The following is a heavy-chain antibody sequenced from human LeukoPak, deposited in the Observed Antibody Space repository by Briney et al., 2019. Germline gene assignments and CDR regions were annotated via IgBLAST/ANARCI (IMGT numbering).Heavy chain of an antibody. CDR1: GYTFTSYY. D-gene: IGHD3-9*01. J-gene: IGHJ6*03. CDR3: ARDGGYDILTGYWRPGYYMDV. CDR2: INPSGGST. V-gene: IGHV1-46*01. Sequence: ASVKVSCKASGYTFTSYYMHWVRQAPGQGLEWMGIINPSGGSTSYAQKFQGRVTMTRDMSTSTVYMELSSLRSEDTAVYYCARDGGYDILTGYWRPGYYMDVWGKGTTVTVSS.